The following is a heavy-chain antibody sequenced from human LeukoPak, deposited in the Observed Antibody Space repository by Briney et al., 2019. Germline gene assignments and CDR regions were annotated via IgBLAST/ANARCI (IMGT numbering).Heavy chain of an antibody. D-gene: IGHD6-13*01. CDR1: GGSISSYY. V-gene: IGHV4-59*12. J-gene: IGHJ4*02. CDR3: ARGEKISAAGRFYFDY. CDR2: IYYSGSP. Sequence: PSETLSLTCTVSGGSISSYYWSWIRQPPGKGLEWIGYIYYSGSPYYNPSLKSRVTTSVDTSKNQFSLKLSSVTAADTAMYYCARGEKISAAGRFYFDYWGQGTLVTVSS.